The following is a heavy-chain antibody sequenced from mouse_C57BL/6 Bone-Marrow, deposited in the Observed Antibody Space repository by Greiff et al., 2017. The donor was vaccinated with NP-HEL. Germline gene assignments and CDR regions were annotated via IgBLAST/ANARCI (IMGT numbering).Heavy chain of an antibody. CDR2: IYPGSGNT. CDR1: GYTFTDYY. CDR3: ARSHYGSSNDY. Sequence: QVQLQQSGAELVRPGASVKLSCKASGYTFTDYYINWVKQRPGQGLEWIARIYPGSGNTYYNEKFKGKATLTAEKSSSTAYMQLSSLTSEDSAVYFCARSHYGSSNDYWGQGTTLTVSS. J-gene: IGHJ2*01. D-gene: IGHD1-1*01. V-gene: IGHV1-76*01.